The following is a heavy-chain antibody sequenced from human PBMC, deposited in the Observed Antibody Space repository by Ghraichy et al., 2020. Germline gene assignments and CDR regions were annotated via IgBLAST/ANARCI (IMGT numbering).Heavy chain of an antibody. CDR2: ISGSGGST. CDR1: GHTFSRYA. J-gene: IGHJ4*02. Sequence: GGSLRLSCTASGHTFSRYALSWVRQAPGKGLEWVSAISGSGGSTYYADSVKGRFTISRDNSKNTLYLQMNSLRAEDTAVYYCAKDAPANCDGDCYWFDYWCQKSLVTVPP. D-gene: IGHD2-21*02. CDR3: AKDAPANCDGDCYWFDY. V-gene: IGHV3-23*01.